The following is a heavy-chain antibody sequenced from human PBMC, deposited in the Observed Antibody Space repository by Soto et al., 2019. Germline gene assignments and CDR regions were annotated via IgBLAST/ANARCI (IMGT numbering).Heavy chain of an antibody. CDR2: IYYSENT. J-gene: IGHJ4*02. V-gene: IGHV4-59*04. CDR3: ATHPPYGPLDH. D-gene: IGHD4-17*01. Sequence: PSETLSLTCTVSGDSITSYYCHWIRQVPGKGLEWIGNIYYSENTYYNPSLKSRVTISVDTSKNQFSLRLTSVTAADTAVYYCATHPPYGPLDHWGQGTLVTVSS. CDR1: GDSITSYY.